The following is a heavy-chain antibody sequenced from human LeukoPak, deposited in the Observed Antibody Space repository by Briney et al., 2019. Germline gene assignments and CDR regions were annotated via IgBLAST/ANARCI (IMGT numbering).Heavy chain of an antibody. CDR3: ARDGYCGGGSCLDY. CDR2: IYYSGST. Sequence: SETLSLTCTVSGGSISSYYWSWIRQPPGKGLEWIGYIYYSGSTNYNPSLKSRVTISVDTSKNQFSLKLSSVTAADTAVYYCARDGYCGGGSCLDYWGQGTLVTVSS. V-gene: IGHV4-59*01. D-gene: IGHD2-15*01. J-gene: IGHJ4*02. CDR1: GGSISSYY.